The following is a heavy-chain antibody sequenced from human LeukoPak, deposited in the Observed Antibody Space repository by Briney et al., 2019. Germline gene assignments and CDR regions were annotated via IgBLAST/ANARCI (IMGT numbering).Heavy chain of an antibody. CDR1: GFVFTIYT. Sequence: GGSPRLSCSASGFVFTIYTMYWVRQAPGKGLEWVSVIYSGGSTYYADSVKGRFTISRDNSKNTLYLQMNSLRAEDTAVYYCARIGGVVPASDYWGQGTLVTVSS. CDR2: IYSGGST. D-gene: IGHD2-2*01. V-gene: IGHV3-53*01. CDR3: ARIGGVVPASDY. J-gene: IGHJ4*02.